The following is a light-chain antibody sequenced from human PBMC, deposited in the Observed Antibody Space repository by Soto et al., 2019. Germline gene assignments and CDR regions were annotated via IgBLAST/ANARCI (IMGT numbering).Light chain of an antibody. V-gene: IGLV2-8*02. J-gene: IGLJ2*01. CDR2: EVN. Sequence: QSVLTQPPSASRSPGRSVTISCTGTSSDIGGYNYVSWYQQHPGKAPKLIIFEVNKRPTGVPNRFSGSKSGNTASLTVSGLQAEDEADYYCSSYAGSSNFMLFGGGTKVTVL. CDR1: SSDIGGYNY. CDR3: SSYAGSSNFML.